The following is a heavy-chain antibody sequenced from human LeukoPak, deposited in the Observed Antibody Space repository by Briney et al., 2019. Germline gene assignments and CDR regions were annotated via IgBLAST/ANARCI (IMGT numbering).Heavy chain of an antibody. CDR2: INPNSGGT. D-gene: IGHD6-13*01. V-gene: IGHV1-2*02. CDR3: ARDPYSSSYLDY. Sequence: ASVKVSCKASGYTFTGYYMHWVRQAPGQGLEWMGWINPNSGGTNYAQKFQGRVTMTRDTSISTAYMELSRLRSDDTAVYYCARDPYSSSYLDYWGQGTLVTVSS. CDR1: GYTFTGYY. J-gene: IGHJ4*02.